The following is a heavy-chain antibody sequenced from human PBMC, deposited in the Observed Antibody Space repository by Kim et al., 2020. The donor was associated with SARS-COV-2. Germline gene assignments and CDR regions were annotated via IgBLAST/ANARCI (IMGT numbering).Heavy chain of an antibody. J-gene: IGHJ4*02. CDR2: FDPEDGET. V-gene: IGHV1-24*01. D-gene: IGHD6-19*01. CDR3: ATARAVAGTTQLDY. CDR1: GYTLTELS. Sequence: ASVKVSCKVSGYTLTELSMHWVRPAPGKGLEWMGGFDPEDGETIYAQKFQGRVTMTEDTSTDTAYMELSSLRSEDTAVYYCATARAVAGTTQLDYWGQGTLVTVSS.